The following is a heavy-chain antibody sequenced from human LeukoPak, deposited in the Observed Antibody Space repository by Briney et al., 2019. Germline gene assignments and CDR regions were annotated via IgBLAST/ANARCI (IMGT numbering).Heavy chain of an antibody. J-gene: IGHJ4*02. Sequence: GGSLRLSCSASGFTFTTYGMNWVRQAPGKGLEWVSGICGSGTRTYYADSVKGRFTISRDNSKNTLYLQMNSLRVEDAAVYYCARAPVTSCRGAYCYPFDYWGQGTLVTVSS. CDR3: ARAPVTSCRGAYCYPFDY. CDR1: GFTFTTYG. CDR2: ICGSGTRT. D-gene: IGHD2-21*01. V-gene: IGHV3-23*01.